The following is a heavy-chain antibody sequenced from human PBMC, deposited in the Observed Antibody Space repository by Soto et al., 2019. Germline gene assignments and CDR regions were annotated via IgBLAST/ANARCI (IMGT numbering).Heavy chain of an antibody. CDR1: GGSINSGGYY. D-gene: IGHD4-17*01. CDR3: ARDPSYGDYSYYGMDV. J-gene: IGHJ6*02. V-gene: IGHV4-31*03. CDR2: IYYSGKT. Sequence: QVQLQESGPGLVKPSQTLSLTCTVSGGSINSGGYYWSWIRQHPGKGLEWIGSIYYSGKTYYSPSLKSRVTISLDTSKNHFSPRLRSVTAADTAVYYCARDPSYGDYSYYGMDVWGQGTTFTVSS.